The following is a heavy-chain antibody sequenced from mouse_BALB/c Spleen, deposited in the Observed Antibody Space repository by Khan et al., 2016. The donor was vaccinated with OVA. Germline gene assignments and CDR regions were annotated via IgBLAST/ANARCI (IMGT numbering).Heavy chain of an antibody. CDR3: VRDGAYHRNDGWFAY. V-gene: IGHV1-4*01. J-gene: IGHJ3*01. CDR2: INPRNDYT. CDR1: GYTFTSYT. Sequence: VQLQESGAELVRPGASVKMSCKASGYTFTSYTIHWIKKRPGKGLEWIGYINPRNDYTNYNQKFKDKATLTTAQSYTTAYLRLSSLTADDSAVYNCVRDGAYHRNDGWFAYWGQGTLVTVSA. D-gene: IGHD2-14*01.